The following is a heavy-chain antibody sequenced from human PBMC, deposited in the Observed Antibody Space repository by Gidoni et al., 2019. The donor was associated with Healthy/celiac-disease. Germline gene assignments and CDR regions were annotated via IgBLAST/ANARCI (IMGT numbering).Heavy chain of an antibody. CDR1: GFTFSSYG. V-gene: IGHV3-30*18. D-gene: IGHD3-10*01. J-gene: IGHJ6*02. Sequence: QVQLVESGGGVVQPERSLRLSCAASGFTFSSYGMHWVRQAPGKGLEWVAVISYDGSNKYYADSVKGRFTISRDNSKNTLYLQMNSLRAEDTAVYYCAKDGSGQQWTVQGMDVWGQGTTVTVSS. CDR2: ISYDGSNK. CDR3: AKDGSGQQWTVQGMDV.